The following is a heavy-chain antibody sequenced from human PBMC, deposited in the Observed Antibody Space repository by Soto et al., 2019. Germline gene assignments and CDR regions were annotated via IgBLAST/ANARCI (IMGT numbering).Heavy chain of an antibody. Sequence: QVQLQESGPGLVKPSQTLSLTCTVSGGSISSGGYYWSWIRQHPGKGLEWIGYIYYSGSTYFNPSLKSRLTISVDTSKNQFSLQLSSVTPADTAVYYCARAGHSSSSEGANWFDPWGQGTLVTVSS. CDR3: ARAGHSSSSEGANWFDP. CDR2: IYYSGST. D-gene: IGHD6-6*01. J-gene: IGHJ5*02. V-gene: IGHV4-31*03. CDR1: GGSISSGGYY.